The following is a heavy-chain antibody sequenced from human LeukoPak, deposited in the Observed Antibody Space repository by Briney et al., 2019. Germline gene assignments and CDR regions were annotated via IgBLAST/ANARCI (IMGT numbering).Heavy chain of an antibody. V-gene: IGHV3-21*01. CDR3: ARARTMVRGAYGF. D-gene: IGHD3-10*01. Sequence: GGSLRLSCAASGFTFSSYSMNWVRQAPGKGLEWVSSISSSSSYIYYADSVKGRFTISRDNAKNSLYLQMNSLRAEDTAVYHCARARTMVRGAYGFWGQGTLVTVSS. CDR2: ISSSSSYI. CDR1: GFTFSSYS. J-gene: IGHJ4*02.